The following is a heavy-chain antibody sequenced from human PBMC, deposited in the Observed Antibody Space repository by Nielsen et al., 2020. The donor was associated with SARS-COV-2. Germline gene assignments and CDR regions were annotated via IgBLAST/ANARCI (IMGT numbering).Heavy chain of an antibody. Sequence: SETLSLTCTVSGGSISSYYWSWIRQPPGKGLEWIGSIYYSGSTYYNPSLKSRVTISVDTSKNQFSLKLSSVTAADTAVYYCARGYCSSTSCYMNWFDPWGQGTLVTVSS. CDR3: ARGYCSSTSCYMNWFDP. CDR2: IYYSGST. D-gene: IGHD2-2*02. J-gene: IGHJ5*02. CDR1: GGSISSYY. V-gene: IGHV4-59*12.